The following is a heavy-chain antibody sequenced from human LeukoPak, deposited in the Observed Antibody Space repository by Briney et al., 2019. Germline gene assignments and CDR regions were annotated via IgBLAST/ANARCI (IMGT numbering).Heavy chain of an antibody. CDR2: IDHSGRT. Sequence: PSETLSLTCAVYGGSFNGYYWSWLRQSPGKGLEWIGEIDHSGRTNSNPSLKSRVIISVDMSKNQFSLKLTSVTAADTAVYYCARKSIVTAGRKPYDYWDQGTLVTVSS. CDR3: ARKSIVTAGRKPYDY. J-gene: IGHJ4*02. D-gene: IGHD6-13*01. V-gene: IGHV4-34*01. CDR1: GGSFNGYY.